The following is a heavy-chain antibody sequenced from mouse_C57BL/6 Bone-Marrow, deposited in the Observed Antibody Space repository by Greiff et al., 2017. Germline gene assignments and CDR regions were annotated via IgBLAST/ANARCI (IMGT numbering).Heavy chain of an antibody. CDR3: ARSYYDYAIDY. D-gene: IGHD2-4*01. Sequence: EVQLQESGPGLVKPPQSLSLTCSVTGYSITSGYYWNWIRQFPGNKLEWMGYISYDGSNNYNPSLKNRISITRDTSKNQFFLKLNSVTTEDTATYYCARSYYDYAIDYWGQGTTLTVSS. V-gene: IGHV3-6*01. CDR1: GYSITSGYY. J-gene: IGHJ2*01. CDR2: ISYDGSN.